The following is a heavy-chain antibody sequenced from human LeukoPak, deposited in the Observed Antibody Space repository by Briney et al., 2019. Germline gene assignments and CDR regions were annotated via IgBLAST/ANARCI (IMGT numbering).Heavy chain of an antibody. CDR3: ARRGGSSSRRSPIDY. Sequence: GGSLRLSCAASGFTFSSYWMHWVRQAPGKGLEWVANIKQDGSQRYYVDSVRGRFTISRDNAKNSLFLQMNGLRAEDTAVYYCARRGGSSSRRSPIDYWGQGTLVTVSS. D-gene: IGHD6-6*01. CDR2: IKQDGSQR. V-gene: IGHV3-7*01. J-gene: IGHJ4*02. CDR1: GFTFSSYW.